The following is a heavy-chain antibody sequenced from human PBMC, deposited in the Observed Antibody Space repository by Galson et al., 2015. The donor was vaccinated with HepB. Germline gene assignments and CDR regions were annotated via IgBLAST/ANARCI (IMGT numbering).Heavy chain of an antibody. CDR2: TYYRSKRYI. CDR1: GDSVSSNSAS. V-gene: IGHV6-1*01. Sequence: CAISGDSVSSNSASWNWIRQSPSRGLEWLGRTYYRSKRYIDFAASVKSRISINPDTSKNQLSLQLNSVTLEDTGVYYCARRIRRSGLHRGLDVWGQGTTVTVSS. D-gene: IGHD6-19*01. CDR3: ARRIRRSGLHRGLDV. J-gene: IGHJ6*02.